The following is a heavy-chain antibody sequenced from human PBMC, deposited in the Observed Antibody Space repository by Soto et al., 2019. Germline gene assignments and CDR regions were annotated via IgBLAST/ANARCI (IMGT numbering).Heavy chain of an antibody. CDR2: INPGGGST. CDR1: GYTFTSYY. V-gene: IGHV1-46*03. J-gene: IGHJ3*01. D-gene: IGHD2-15*01. CDR3: ATYSSGGTCPPGPWN. Sequence: QVQLVQSGAEVKKPGASVKVSCKASGYTFTSYYMHWVRQAPGQGLEWMGIINPGGGSTSYAQTVQGRVTMTRDTSTSTIYLEVSSLRSEDTAVYYCATYSSGGTCPPGPWNWGQGTMVTVSS.